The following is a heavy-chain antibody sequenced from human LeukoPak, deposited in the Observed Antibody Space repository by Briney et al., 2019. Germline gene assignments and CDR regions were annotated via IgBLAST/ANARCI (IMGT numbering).Heavy chain of an antibody. Sequence: SETLSLTCTVSGGSISSYYWSWIRQPPGKGLEWIGYIYYSGSTNYNPSLKSRVTISVGTSKNQFSLKLSSVTAADTAVYYCARARYFDWPIDYWGQGTLVTVSS. CDR1: GGSISSYY. D-gene: IGHD3-9*01. CDR3: ARARYFDWPIDY. CDR2: IYYSGST. V-gene: IGHV4-59*01. J-gene: IGHJ4*02.